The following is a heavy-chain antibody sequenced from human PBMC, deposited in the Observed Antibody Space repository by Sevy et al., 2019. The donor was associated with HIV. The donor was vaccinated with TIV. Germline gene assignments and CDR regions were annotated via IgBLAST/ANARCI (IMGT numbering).Heavy chain of an antibody. Sequence: ASVKVSCKASGGTFSSYAISWVRQAPGQGLEWMGGIIPIFGTANYALKFQGRVTITADESTSTAYMELSSLRSEDTAVYYCARSYDFWSGYYTGISYYYYGMDVWGQGTTVTVSS. D-gene: IGHD3-3*01. CDR3: ARSYDFWSGYYTGISYYYYGMDV. V-gene: IGHV1-69*13. CDR2: IIPIFGTA. CDR1: GGTFSSYA. J-gene: IGHJ6*02.